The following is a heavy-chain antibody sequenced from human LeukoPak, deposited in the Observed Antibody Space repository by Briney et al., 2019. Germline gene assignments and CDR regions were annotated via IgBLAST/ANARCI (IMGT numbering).Heavy chain of an antibody. J-gene: IGHJ6*03. V-gene: IGHV4-4*07. CDR3: ARVAGYCSSTSCSSYYMDV. CDR2: IYTSGST. CDR1: GGSISSYY. Sequence: PSETLSLTCTVSGGSISSYYWSWIRQPAGKGLKWIGRIYTSGSTNYNPSLKSRVTMSVDTSKNQFSLKLSSVTAADTAVYYCARVAGYCSSTSCSSYYMDVWGKGTTVTVSS. D-gene: IGHD2-2*01.